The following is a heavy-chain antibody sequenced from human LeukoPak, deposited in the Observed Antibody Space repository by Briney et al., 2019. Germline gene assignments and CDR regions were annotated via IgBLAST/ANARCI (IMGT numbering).Heavy chain of an antibody. Sequence: SETLSLTRAVYGASVSSYYCGSIRQPPGKGLEWIGEINHSGSTNYNPSLKSRVTISVETSKNQFSLKLSSVTAADTAVYYCPRGGGTEAASRFEYWGQGTLVTVSS. J-gene: IGHJ4*02. V-gene: IGHV4-34*01. D-gene: IGHD6-6*01. CDR2: INHSGST. CDR3: PRGGGTEAASRFEY. CDR1: GASVSSYY.